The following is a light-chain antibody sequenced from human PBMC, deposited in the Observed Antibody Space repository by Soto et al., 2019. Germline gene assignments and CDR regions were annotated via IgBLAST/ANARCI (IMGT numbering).Light chain of an antibody. Sequence: QSALTQPASVSVSPGQSITISCTGTSSDVGSYNLVSWYQQHPGKAPKLMIYEGSKRPSGVSNRFSGSKSGNTASLTISGLQADDEADYYCCSYAGSSTYVFGTGTKLTVL. J-gene: IGLJ1*01. CDR1: SSDVGSYNL. CDR3: CSYAGSSTYV. V-gene: IGLV2-23*01. CDR2: EGS.